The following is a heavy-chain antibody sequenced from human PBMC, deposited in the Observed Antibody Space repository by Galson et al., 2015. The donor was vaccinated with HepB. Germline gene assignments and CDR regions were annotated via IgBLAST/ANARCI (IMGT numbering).Heavy chain of an antibody. CDR2: INAGNGNT. CDR1: GYTFTSYA. CDR3: ARDTPSYDILTGYRLYAELDY. J-gene: IGHJ4*02. Sequence: SVKVSCKASGYTFTSYAMHWVRQAPGQRLEWMGWINAGNGNTKYSQKFQGRVTITRDTSASTAYMELSSLRSEDTAVYYCARDTPSYDILTGYRLYAELDYWGQGTLVTVSS. D-gene: IGHD3-9*01. V-gene: IGHV1-3*01.